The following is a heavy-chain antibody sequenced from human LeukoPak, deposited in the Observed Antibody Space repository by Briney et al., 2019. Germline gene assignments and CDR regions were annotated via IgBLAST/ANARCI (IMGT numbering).Heavy chain of an antibody. V-gene: IGHV4-34*01. CDR1: GGSFSGYY. CDR2: INHSGST. CDR3: AREPINYDFWSGEVSSWYFDY. J-gene: IGHJ4*02. D-gene: IGHD3-3*01. Sequence: SETLSLTCAVYGGSFSGYYWSWIRQPPGKGLEWIGEINHSGSTNYNPSLKSRVTISVDTSKNQFSLKLSSVTAADTAVYYCAREPINYDFWSGEVSSWYFDYWGQGTLVTVSS.